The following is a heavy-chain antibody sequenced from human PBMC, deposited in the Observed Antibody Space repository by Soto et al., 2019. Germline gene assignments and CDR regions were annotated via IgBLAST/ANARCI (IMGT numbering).Heavy chain of an antibody. V-gene: IGHV4-59*01. Sequence: SETLSLTCTVSDGSISSYYWSWIRQPPGKGLECIGYISYSGSTKYNPSLKNRVTILRDTSKKQFSLKLSSVTAADTAVYYCARVPAPPIAAAGTYYYGMDVWGQGTTVTVSS. CDR1: DGSISSYY. J-gene: IGHJ6*02. CDR3: ARVPAPPIAAAGTYYYGMDV. CDR2: ISYSGST. D-gene: IGHD6-13*01.